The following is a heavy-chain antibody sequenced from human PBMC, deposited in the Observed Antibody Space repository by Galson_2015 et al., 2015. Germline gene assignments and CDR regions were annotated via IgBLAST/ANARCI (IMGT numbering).Heavy chain of an antibody. CDR1: GFPFSSYG. V-gene: IGHV3-33*01. CDR3: ARVGVGYYYYGMDV. CDR2: IWYDGSNK. D-gene: IGHD2-2*01. J-gene: IGHJ6*02. Sequence: SLRLSCAASGFPFSSYGMHWVRQAPGKGLEWVAVIWYDGSNKYYADSVKGRFTISRDNSKNTLYLQMNSLRAEDTAVYYCARVGVGYYYYGMDVWGQGTTVTVSS.